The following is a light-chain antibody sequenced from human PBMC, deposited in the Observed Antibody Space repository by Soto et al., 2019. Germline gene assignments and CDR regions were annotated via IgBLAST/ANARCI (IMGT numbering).Light chain of an antibody. J-gene: IGLJ1*01. V-gene: IGLV1-44*01. Sequence: QSVLTQPPSASGTPGQRVTISCSGSTSNIGSNTVSWFQHLPGSAPKLLIYTNDQRPSGVPDRFSGSRSGTSASLAISGLQSEDEADYYCATWDDSVYVFGTGTKVTVL. CDR2: TND. CDR3: ATWDDSVYV. CDR1: TSNIGSNT.